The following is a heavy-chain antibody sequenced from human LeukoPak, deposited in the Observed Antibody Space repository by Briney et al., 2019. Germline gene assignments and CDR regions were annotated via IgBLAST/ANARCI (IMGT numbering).Heavy chain of an antibody. V-gene: IGHV4-34*01. CDR1: GGSFSGYY. CDR3: AISEITMVRGVIINQDY. Sequence: PSETLSLTCAVYGGSFSGYYWSWIRQPPGKGLEWIGEINHSGSTNYNPSLKSRVTISVDTSKNQFSLKLSSVTAADTAVYYCAISEITMVRGVIINQDYWGQGTLVTVSS. J-gene: IGHJ4*02. D-gene: IGHD3-10*01. CDR2: INHSGST.